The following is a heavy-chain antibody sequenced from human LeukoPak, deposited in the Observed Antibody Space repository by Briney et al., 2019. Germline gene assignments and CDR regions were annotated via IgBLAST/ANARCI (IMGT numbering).Heavy chain of an antibody. D-gene: IGHD1-14*01. J-gene: IGHJ6*02. CDR2: MNPNSGNT. Sequence: ASVKVSCKASGYTFTSYDFNWVRQATGQGLERMGWMNPNSGNTGYAQKFQGRVTMTRNTSISTAYMELSSLRSEDTAVYYCARGRGIYYYYGMDVWGQGTTVTVSS. CDR3: ARGRGIYYYYGMDV. V-gene: IGHV1-8*01. CDR1: GYTFTSYD.